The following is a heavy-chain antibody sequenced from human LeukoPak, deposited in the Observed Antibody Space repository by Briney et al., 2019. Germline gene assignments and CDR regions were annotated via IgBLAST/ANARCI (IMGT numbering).Heavy chain of an antibody. CDR1: GFTFSSYW. V-gene: IGHV3-7*01. CDR3: ARVKQQLVRLLGRDTTYYYYYYMDV. Sequence: GGSLRLSCAASGFTFSSYWMSWVRQAPGKGLEWVANIKQDGSEKHYVDSVKGRFTISRDNAKNSLFLQMNSLRAEDTAVYFCARVKQQLVRLLGRDTTYYYYYYMDVWGKGTTVTVSS. J-gene: IGHJ6*03. D-gene: IGHD6-13*01. CDR2: IKQDGSEK.